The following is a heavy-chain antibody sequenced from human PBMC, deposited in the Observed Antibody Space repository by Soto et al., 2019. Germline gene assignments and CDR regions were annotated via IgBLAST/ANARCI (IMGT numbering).Heavy chain of an antibody. J-gene: IGHJ6*02. CDR1: GYRFTSYL. D-gene: IGHD6-19*01. CDR2: IYPGDSDT. CDR3: ARLPHRQIAVVSHGMDV. V-gene: IGHV5-51*01. Sequence: ESLKISCNGSGYRFTSYLIGSVRQMPGKGLEWMGIIYPGDSDTRYSPSFQGQVTISADKSISTAYLQWSSLKASDTAMYYCARLPHRQIAVVSHGMDVWGQGTTVTVSS.